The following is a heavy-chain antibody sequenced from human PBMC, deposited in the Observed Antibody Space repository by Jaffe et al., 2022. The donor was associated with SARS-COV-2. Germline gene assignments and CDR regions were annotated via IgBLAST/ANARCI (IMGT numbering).Heavy chain of an antibody. V-gene: IGHV4-59*01. D-gene: IGHD1-1*01. Sequence: QVQLQESGPGLVKPSETLSLTCTVSGGSISSYYWSWIRQPPGKGLEWIGYIYYSGSTNYNPSLKSRVTISVDTSKNQFSLKLSSVTAADTAVYYCAVRGYGTTGTTVFDYWGQGTLVTVSS. CDR2: IYYSGST. J-gene: IGHJ4*02. CDR3: AVRGYGTTGTTVFDY. CDR1: GGSISSYY.